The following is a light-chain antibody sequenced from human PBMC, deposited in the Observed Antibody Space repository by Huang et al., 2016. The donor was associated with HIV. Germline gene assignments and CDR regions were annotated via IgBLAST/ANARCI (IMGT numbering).Light chain of an antibody. Sequence: EIVMTQSPATLSVSPGERATLSCRASQSVSTNLAGYQHKPGQAPRLLIYDASTVATDSAARFSGSGSGTEFTLTISSLQSEDFAVYYCQHYNNWPPIFTFGPGTKVDIE. CDR3: QHYNNWPPIFT. V-gene: IGKV3-15*01. J-gene: IGKJ3*01. CDR1: QSVSTN. CDR2: DAS.